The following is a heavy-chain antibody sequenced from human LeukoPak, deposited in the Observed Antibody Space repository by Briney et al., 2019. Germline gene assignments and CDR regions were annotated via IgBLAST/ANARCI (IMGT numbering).Heavy chain of an antibody. CDR3: ARSSVGATNFDY. V-gene: IGHV4-59*01. Sequence: SETLSLTCTVSGGSISSYYWSRIRQPPGKGLEWIGYIYYSGSTNYNPSLKSRVTISVDTSKNQFSLKLSSVTAADTAVYYCARSSVGATNFDYWGQGTLVTVSS. D-gene: IGHD1-26*01. CDR2: IYYSGST. J-gene: IGHJ4*02. CDR1: GGSISSYY.